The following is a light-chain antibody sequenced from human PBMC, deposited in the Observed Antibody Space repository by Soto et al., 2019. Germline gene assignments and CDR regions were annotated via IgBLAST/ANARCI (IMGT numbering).Light chain of an antibody. CDR3: QQFRTWPYT. J-gene: IGKJ2*01. Sequence: DIVMTQSPGTLSVSPGESVTLSCRASQSVGPKVAWYQHKPGQTPSLLIFGPSTRATGVPDRFSGSGSATEFTLTISTLQSEDFAVYYCQQFRTWPYTFGQGTRLEIK. CDR2: GPS. CDR1: QSVGPK. V-gene: IGKV3-15*01.